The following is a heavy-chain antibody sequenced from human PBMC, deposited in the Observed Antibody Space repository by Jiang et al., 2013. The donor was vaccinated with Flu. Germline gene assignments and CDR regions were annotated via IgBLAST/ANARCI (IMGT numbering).Heavy chain of an antibody. J-gene: IGHJ2*01. CDR3: ARGPDDYVPAWYFDL. CDR1: GGSFSGYY. Sequence: TLSLTCAVYGGSFSGYYWSWIRQPPGKGLEWIGEINHSGSTNYNPSLKSRVTISVDTSKNQFSLKLSSVTAADTAVYYCARGPDDYVPAWYFDLWGRGTLVTVSS. D-gene: IGHD4-17*01. V-gene: IGHV4-34*01. CDR2: INHSGST.